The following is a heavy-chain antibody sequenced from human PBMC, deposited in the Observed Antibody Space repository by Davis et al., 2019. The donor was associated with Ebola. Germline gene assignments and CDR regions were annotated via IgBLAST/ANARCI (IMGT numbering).Heavy chain of an antibody. CDR3: TTLPTGARDY. D-gene: IGHD2-8*02. V-gene: IGHV3-15*01. Sequence: GGSLKISCAASGFTFSYAWMSWVRQAPGKGLEWVGRIKSKSDGGTTDYAAPVKGRFTISRDDSKNTWYLQMNSLKAEDTAVYYCTTLPTGARDYWGQGTLVTVSS. CDR1: GFTFSYAW. CDR2: IKSKSDGGTT. J-gene: IGHJ4*02.